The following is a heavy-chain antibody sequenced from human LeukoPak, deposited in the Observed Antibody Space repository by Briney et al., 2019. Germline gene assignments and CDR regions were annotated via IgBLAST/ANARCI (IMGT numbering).Heavy chain of an antibody. CDR2: IWYDGSNK. D-gene: IGHD6-19*01. J-gene: IGHJ4*02. V-gene: IGHV3-33*06. CDR3: AKTEERWLVRGYFDY. CDR1: GFTFSSYG. Sequence: SGGSLRLSCAASGFTFSSYGMHWVRQAPGKGLEWVAVIWYDGSNKYYADSVKGRFTISRDNSKNTLYLQMNSLRAEDTAVYYCAKTEERWLVRGYFDYWGQGTLVTVSS.